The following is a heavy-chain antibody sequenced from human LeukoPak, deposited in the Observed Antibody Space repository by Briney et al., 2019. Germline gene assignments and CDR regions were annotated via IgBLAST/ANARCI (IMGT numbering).Heavy chain of an antibody. CDR2: IYSGGST. J-gene: IGHJ4*02. Sequence: GALRLSCAASGFTVSSNYMSWVRQAPGKGLEWVSVIYSGGSTYYADFVKGRFTISRDNSKNTLYLQMNSLRAEDTAVYYCARDREVVLSTTFDYWGQGTLVTVSS. D-gene: IGHD1-26*01. CDR3: ARDREVVLSTTFDY. V-gene: IGHV3-66*02. CDR1: GFTVSSNY.